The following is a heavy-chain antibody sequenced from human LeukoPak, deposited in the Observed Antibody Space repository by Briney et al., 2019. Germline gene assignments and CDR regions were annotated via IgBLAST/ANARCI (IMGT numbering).Heavy chain of an antibody. J-gene: IGHJ5*02. CDR1: GGSISSSSYY. V-gene: IGHV4-39*07. CDR2: IYHSGST. Sequence: SETLSLTCTVSGGSISSSSYYWGWIRQPPVKGLEWIGSIYHSGSTYYNPSLKSRVTISVDTSKNQFSLKLSSVTAADTAVYYCARQEIGLRSFDPWGQGTLVTVSS. CDR3: ARQEIGLRSFDP. D-gene: IGHD3/OR15-3a*01.